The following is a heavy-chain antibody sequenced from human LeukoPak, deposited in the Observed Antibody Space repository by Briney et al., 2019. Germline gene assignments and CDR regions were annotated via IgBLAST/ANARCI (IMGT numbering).Heavy chain of an antibody. J-gene: IGHJ4*02. CDR3: SRDRGAGGWECGTY. CDR2: INPNIGCT. Sequence: ASVKVSCKASGYTFTDYYMNWVRQAPGQGLEWMGRINPNIGCTNFAQKFQGRVTMTRDKSIKTAYRELNRLTPEDTAVDYLSRDRGAGGWECGTYWGERTLVTLSS. D-gene: IGHD1-26*01. V-gene: IGHV1-2*06. CDR1: GYTFTDYY.